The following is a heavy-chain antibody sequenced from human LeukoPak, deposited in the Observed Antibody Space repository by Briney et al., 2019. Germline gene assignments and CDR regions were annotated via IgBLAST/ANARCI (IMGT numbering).Heavy chain of an antibody. CDR2: IIPIFGTA. J-gene: IGHJ5*02. V-gene: IGHV1-69*13. D-gene: IGHD5-24*01. CDR3: ARSLRWLPNWFDP. CDR1: GGTFSSYA. Sequence: SVKVSCKASGGTFSSYAISWVRQAPGQGLEWMGGIIPIFGTANYAQKFQGRVTITADESTSTAYIELSSLRSEDTAVYYCARSLRWLPNWFDPWGQGTLVTVSS.